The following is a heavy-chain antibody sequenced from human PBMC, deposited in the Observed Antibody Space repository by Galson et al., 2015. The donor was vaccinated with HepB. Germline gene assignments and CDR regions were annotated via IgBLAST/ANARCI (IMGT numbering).Heavy chain of an antibody. CDR1: GDSVSSHRAA. CDR3: ARGHYYDSTGAYYLDY. Sequence: CAISGDSVSSHRAAWNWIRQSPSRGLEWLGRTYYRSKWSSDYAASVKSRITINADTSKNQFSLQLNSVTPEDTAVYYCARGHYYDSTGAYYLDYWGQGTLVTVSS. J-gene: IGHJ4*02. CDR2: TYYRSKWSS. V-gene: IGHV6-1*01. D-gene: IGHD3-22*01.